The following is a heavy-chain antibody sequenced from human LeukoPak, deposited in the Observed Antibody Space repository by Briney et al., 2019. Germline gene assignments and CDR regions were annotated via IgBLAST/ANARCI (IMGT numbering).Heavy chain of an antibody. CDR2: IRYDGSNK. D-gene: IGHD3-22*01. V-gene: IGHV3-30*02. CDR3: VNTYYYDSSGVRALGY. CDR1: GFTFSNYG. Sequence: PGGSLRLSCAASGFTFSNYGMHWVRQASGKGLEWVAFIRYDGSNKYYADSVKGRFTISRDNSKNTLYLQMNSLRAEDTAVYYCVNTYYYDSSGVRALGYWGQGTLVTVSS. J-gene: IGHJ4*02.